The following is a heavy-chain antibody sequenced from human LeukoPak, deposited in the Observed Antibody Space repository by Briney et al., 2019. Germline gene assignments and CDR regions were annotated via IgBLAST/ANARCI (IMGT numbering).Heavy chain of an antibody. D-gene: IGHD3-22*01. J-gene: IGHJ4*02. V-gene: IGHV4-59*01. CDR3: ARDPGPGYDSSGYYYDY. CDR1: GGSISSYS. CDR2: IYYSGST. Sequence: SETLSLTCTVSGGSISSYSWSWIRQPPGKGLEWIPSIYYSGSTHYNPSPKSRVTISVDTSKNQFSLKLSSVTAADTAVYYCARDPGPGYDSSGYYYDYWGQGTLVTVSS.